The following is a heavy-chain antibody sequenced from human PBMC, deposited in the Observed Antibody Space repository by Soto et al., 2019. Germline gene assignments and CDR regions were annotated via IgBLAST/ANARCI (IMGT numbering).Heavy chain of an antibody. CDR2: IYHSGST. CDR1: GGSISSSNW. Sequence: ASETLSLTCAFSGGSISSSNWWSWVRQPPGKGLEWIGEIYHSGSTNYNPSLKSRVTISVDKSKNQFSLKLSSVTAADTAVYYCAVSGYSYGYYYYGMDVWGQGTTVTVSS. D-gene: IGHD5-18*01. V-gene: IGHV4-4*02. CDR3: AVSGYSYGYYYYGMDV. J-gene: IGHJ6*02.